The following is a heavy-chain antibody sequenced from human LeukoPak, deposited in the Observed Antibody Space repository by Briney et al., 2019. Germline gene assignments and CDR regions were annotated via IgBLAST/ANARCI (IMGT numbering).Heavy chain of an antibody. CDR1: GYTFTSYA. Sequence: ASVKVSCKASGYTFTSYAMHWVRQAPGQRLEWMGWSNAGNGNTKYSKEFQGRVTMTTDKSTRTAYMELRSLRSDETAVYYCARDGHCSGGSCYNAPFDYWGQGTLVTVSS. V-gene: IGHV1-3*02. J-gene: IGHJ4*02. CDR3: ARDGHCSGGSCYNAPFDY. D-gene: IGHD2-15*01. CDR2: SNAGNGNT.